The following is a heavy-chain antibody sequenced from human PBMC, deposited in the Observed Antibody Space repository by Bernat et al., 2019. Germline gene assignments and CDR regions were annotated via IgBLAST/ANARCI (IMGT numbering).Heavy chain of an antibody. CDR3: ESPVLHYYDSSGYYYAFDI. CDR2: IYYSGST. J-gene: IGHJ3*02. V-gene: IGHV4-39*01. Sequence: QLQLQESGPGLLKPSDTLSLTCTVSGGSIISSSYYWGWIRQPPGKVLEWIGSIYYSGSTYYNPSLKSRVTISVDTSKNQCSLKLSSVTDADTAVYYCESPVLHYYDSSGYYYAFDIWGEGTMVTVSS. D-gene: IGHD3-22*01. CDR1: GGSIISSSYY.